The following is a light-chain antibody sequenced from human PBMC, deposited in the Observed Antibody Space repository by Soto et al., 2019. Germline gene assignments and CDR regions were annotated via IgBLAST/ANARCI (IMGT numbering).Light chain of an antibody. CDR1: QNIHTN. V-gene: IGKV3-15*01. CDR3: QQYNDWPLT. Sequence: ERVMTQSPATRSVSPGERATLSCRAGQNIHTNLAWYQQKPGQAPRLLFYGASTGATGLPARFSGTGSGTEFTLTISSLQSEDFALYYCQQYNDWPLTFGQGTKVDI. J-gene: IGKJ1*01. CDR2: GAS.